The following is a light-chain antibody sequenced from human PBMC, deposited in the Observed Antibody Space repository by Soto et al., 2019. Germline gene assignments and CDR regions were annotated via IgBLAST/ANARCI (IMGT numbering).Light chain of an antibody. J-gene: IGLJ1*01. CDR3: AAWDDSLNGRV. CDR2: EVS. V-gene: IGLV2-8*01. Sequence: QSVLTQTPSASGSPGQSVTISCTGTSSDVGAYDSVSWYQHHPGKAPKALIYEVSKRPSGVPDRFSGSKSGNTASLTVSGLQADDEADYYCAAWDDSLNGRVFGTGTKVTVL. CDR1: SSDVGAYDS.